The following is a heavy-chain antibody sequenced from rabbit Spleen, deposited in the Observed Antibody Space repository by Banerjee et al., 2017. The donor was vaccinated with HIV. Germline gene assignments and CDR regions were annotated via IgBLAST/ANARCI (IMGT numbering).Heavy chain of an antibody. V-gene: IGHV1S45*01. J-gene: IGHJ6*01. CDR2: IYVGSGST. D-gene: IGHD8-1*01. CDR1: GFTISSSDY. CDR3: ARDTGSSFSSYDMDL. Sequence: QEQLVESRGGLVQPEGSLTLTCTASGFTISSSDYMCWVRLAPGKGLEWIGCIYVGSGSTHYASWAKGRFTCSKTSSTTVTLQMTSLTVADTATYFCARDTGSSFSSYDMDLWGPGTLVTV.